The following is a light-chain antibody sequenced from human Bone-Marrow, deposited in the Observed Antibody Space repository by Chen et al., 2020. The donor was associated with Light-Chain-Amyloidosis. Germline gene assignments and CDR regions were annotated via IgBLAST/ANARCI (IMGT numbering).Light chain of an antibody. Sequence: EIVLTQSPATLSLSPGERATLSCRASQSVSTYLAWYQQKPGQAPRLLIYHSSNRATGIPARFRGRGSGTDFTLTINGLEPEDFAVYYCQHRFNWPLSFGGGTRVDIK. CDR2: HSS. CDR3: QHRFNWPLS. V-gene: IGKV3-11*01. CDR1: QSVSTY. J-gene: IGKJ4*01.